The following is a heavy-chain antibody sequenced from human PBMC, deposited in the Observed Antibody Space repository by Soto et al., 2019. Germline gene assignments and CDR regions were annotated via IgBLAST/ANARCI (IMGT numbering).Heavy chain of an antibody. Sequence: EASVKVSCKASGYTFSNYAISCVRQASGQGLEWISWICVYNFITSYDQKFQGRVTLTTDTSTIRAYMELRSLRSDDTAIYYCVRDFGRFDPWG. D-gene: IGHD3-10*01. CDR2: ICVYNFIT. CDR1: GYTFSNYA. J-gene: IGHJ5*02. V-gene: IGHV1-18*01. CDR3: VRDFGRFDP.